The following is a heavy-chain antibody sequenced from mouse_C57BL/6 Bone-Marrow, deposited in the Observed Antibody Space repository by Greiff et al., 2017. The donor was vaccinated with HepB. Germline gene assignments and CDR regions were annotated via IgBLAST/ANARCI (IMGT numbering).Heavy chain of an antibody. Sequence: VQLQQPGAELVRPGSSVKLSCKASGYTFTSYWMHWVKQRPIQGLEWIGNIDPSDSETHYNQKFKDKATLTVDKSSSTAYMQLSSLTSEDSAVYYCAREGGLTGTGWFAYWGQGTLVTVSA. CDR2: IDPSDSET. D-gene: IGHD4-1*01. J-gene: IGHJ3*01. CDR1: GYTFTSYW. CDR3: AREGGLTGTGWFAY. V-gene: IGHV1-52*01.